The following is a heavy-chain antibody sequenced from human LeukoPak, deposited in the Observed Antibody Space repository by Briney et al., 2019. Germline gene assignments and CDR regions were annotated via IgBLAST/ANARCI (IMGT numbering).Heavy chain of an antibody. D-gene: IGHD2-15*01. CDR1: GGSISSGGYY. Sequence: SETLSLTCTVSGGSISSGGYYWSWIRQHPGKGLEWIGYIYYSGSTYYNPSLKSRVTISVDTSKNQFSLKLSSVTAADTAVYYCAKDRGYCSGGSCSRRNYFDYWGQGTLVTVSS. V-gene: IGHV4-31*03. J-gene: IGHJ4*02. CDR3: AKDRGYCSGGSCSRRNYFDY. CDR2: IYYSGST.